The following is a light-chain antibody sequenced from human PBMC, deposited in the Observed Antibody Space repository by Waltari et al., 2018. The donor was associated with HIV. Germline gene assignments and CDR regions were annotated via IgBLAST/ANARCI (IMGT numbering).Light chain of an antibody. V-gene: IGLV1-47*01. CDR2: RNN. Sequence: QSVLSQPPSASGTPGQRVTISCSGRSSNIGRFYVYWYRQVPGTTPQLLIYRNNQRPSGVPDRFSGSKSGTSASLAISGLRSEDEAYYYCAAWNDNLSGVVFGGGTELTVL. CDR3: AAWNDNLSGVV. CDR1: SSNIGRFY. J-gene: IGLJ2*01.